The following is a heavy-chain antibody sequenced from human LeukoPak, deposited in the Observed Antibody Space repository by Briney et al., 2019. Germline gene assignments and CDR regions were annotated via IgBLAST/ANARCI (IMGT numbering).Heavy chain of an antibody. V-gene: IGHV3-48*01. CDR3: VRHWQWLAYDAFDI. CDR2: ISSNSGTI. D-gene: IGHD6-19*01. CDR1: GLSFSTYA. Sequence: PGGSLRLSCAASGLSFSTYAMNWVRQAPGKGLEWVSYISSNSGTIYYADSVQGRFTISRDNAKNSLYLQMNSLRADDTALYYCVRHWQWLAYDAFDIWGQGTMVTVSS. J-gene: IGHJ3*02.